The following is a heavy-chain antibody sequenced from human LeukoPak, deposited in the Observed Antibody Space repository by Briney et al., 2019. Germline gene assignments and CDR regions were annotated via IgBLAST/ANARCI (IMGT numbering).Heavy chain of an antibody. CDR2: ISGSGGST. CDR1: GFTFSSYA. J-gene: IGHJ3*02. CDR3: AKIRGIIAARWGRAFDI. D-gene: IGHD6-6*01. V-gene: IGHV3-23*01. Sequence: GGSLRLSCAASGFTFSSYAMSWVRQAPGKGLEWVSAISGSGGSTYYADSVKGRFTISRDNSKNTLYLQMNSLRAEDTAVYYCAKIRGIIAARWGRAFDIWGQGTMVTVSS.